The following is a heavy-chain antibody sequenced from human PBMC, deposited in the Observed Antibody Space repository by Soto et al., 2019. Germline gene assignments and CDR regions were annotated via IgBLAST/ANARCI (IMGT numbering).Heavy chain of an antibody. CDR2: IYHSGST. Sequence: SETLSLTFAVSGYSISSGFYWGWIRQPSGKGLERLGCIYHSGSTYYNPSLKSRVTISVDTSTYQFSLKLSSVTAADTVVYYCARDFKRAGTNRGRGVRKDVWGQVTTGTVSS. CDR3: ARDFKRAGTNRGRGVRKDV. CDR1: GYSISSGFY. D-gene: IGHD2-8*01. J-gene: IGHJ6*02. V-gene: IGHV4-38-2*02.